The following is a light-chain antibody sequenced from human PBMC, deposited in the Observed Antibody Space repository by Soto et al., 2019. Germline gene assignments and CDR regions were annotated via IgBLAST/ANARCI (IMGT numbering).Light chain of an antibody. CDR3: QQSYSTAWT. CDR1: QGISNH. CDR2: AAS. J-gene: IGKJ1*01. V-gene: IGKV1-39*01. Sequence: DIHMTHSTSSLSASVGDIFTIACRASQGISNHLAWYRQKPGKAPKLLIYAASSLQSGVPARFTGSGSGTDFTLTISSLQPEDFATYYCQQSYSTAWTFGQGTKVDIK.